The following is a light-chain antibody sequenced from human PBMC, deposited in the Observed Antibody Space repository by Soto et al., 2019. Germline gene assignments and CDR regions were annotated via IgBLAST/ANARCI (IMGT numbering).Light chain of an antibody. CDR3: QQYNSYLLT. CDR2: DAS. J-gene: IGKJ4*01. Sequence: DIQMTQSPSTLSASVGDRVTITCRASQSISSWLAWYQQKPGKAPKLLIYDASSLESGVPSRFSGCGSGTEFTLTISSLQPDDFATYYCQQYNSYLLTFGGGTKVEIK. CDR1: QSISSW. V-gene: IGKV1-5*01.